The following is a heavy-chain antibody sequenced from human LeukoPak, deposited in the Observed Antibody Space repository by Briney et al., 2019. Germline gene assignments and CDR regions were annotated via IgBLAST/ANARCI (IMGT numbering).Heavy chain of an antibody. J-gene: IGHJ4*02. CDR3: GKDGLYGGYPPFNY. D-gene: IGHD5-12*01. CDR2: IKSKTDGGTT. V-gene: IGHV3-15*01. CDR1: GFTFSNAW. Sequence: GGSLRLSCAASGFTFSNAWMSWVRQAPGKGLEWVGRIKSKTDGGTTDYAAPVKGRFTISRDDSKNTLYLQMKSLRAEDTAVDYCGKDGLYGGYPPFNYGGQGTLV.